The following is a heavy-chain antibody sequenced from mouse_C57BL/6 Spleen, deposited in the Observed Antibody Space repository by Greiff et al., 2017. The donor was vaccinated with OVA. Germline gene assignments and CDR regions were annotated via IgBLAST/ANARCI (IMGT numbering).Heavy chain of an antibody. V-gene: IGHV1-80*01. CDR2: IYPGDGDT. Sequence: VQLQESGAELVKPGASVKISCKASGYAFSSYWMNWVKQRPGKGLEWIGQIYPGDGDTNYNGKFKGKATLTADKSSSTAYMQLSSLTSEDSAVYFCARRITGHYFDYWGQGTTLTVSS. CDR1: GYAFSSYW. D-gene: IGHD4-1*01. CDR3: ARRITGHYFDY. J-gene: IGHJ2*01.